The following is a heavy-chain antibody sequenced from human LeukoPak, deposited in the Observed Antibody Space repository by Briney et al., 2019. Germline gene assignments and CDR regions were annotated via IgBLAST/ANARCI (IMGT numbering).Heavy chain of an antibody. D-gene: IGHD2-21*02. CDR1: GYTFTSYY. CDR3: ARDRLGFQDYCGGDCYYREDAFDI. Sequence: ASVKVSCKASGYTFTSYYMHWVRQAPGQGLEWMGIINPSGGSTSYAQKFQGRVTMTRDTSTSTVYMELSSLRSEDTAVYYCARDRLGFQDYCGGDCYYREDAFDIWGQGTMVTVSS. V-gene: IGHV1-46*01. CDR2: INPSGGST. J-gene: IGHJ3*02.